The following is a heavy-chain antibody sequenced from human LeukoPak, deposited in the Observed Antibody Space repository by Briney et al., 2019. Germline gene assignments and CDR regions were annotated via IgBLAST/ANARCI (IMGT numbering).Heavy chain of an antibody. V-gene: IGHV3-23*01. CDR1: GFTFSSYA. CDR2: ISGSGGST. D-gene: IGHD2-2*01. J-gene: IGHJ4*02. CDR3: ANGLQGYCSSTSCSNFDY. Sequence: GGSLRLSCAASGFTFSSYAMSWVRQAPGKGLEWVSAISGSGGSTYYADSVKGRFTISRDNSKNTLYLQMNSLRAEDTAVYYCANGLQGYCSSTSCSNFDYWGQGTLVTVSS.